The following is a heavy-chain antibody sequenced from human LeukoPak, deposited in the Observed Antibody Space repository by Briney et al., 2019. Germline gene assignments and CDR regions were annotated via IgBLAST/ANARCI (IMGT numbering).Heavy chain of an antibody. Sequence: SETLSLTCTVSGGSISSYYWSWIRQPPGKGLEWIGYIYYSGSTYYNPSLRSRATISVDTSKNQFSLKLSSVTAADTAVYYCARSSEGRYYYDSSGFSYYYYYMDVWGKGTTVTVSS. CDR2: IYYSGST. V-gene: IGHV4-59*01. CDR3: ARSSEGRYYYDSSGFSYYYYYMDV. J-gene: IGHJ6*03. D-gene: IGHD3-22*01. CDR1: GGSISSYY.